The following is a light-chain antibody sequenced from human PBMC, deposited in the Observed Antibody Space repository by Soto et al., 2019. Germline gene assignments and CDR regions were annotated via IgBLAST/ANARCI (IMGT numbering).Light chain of an antibody. J-gene: IGKJ1*01. V-gene: IGKV3-15*01. CDR3: QQYNNWPPWT. CDR1: QSVTSN. CDR2: DAS. Sequence: IVMKQSPATLSVSPGERATLSCRASQSVTSNFAWYQQKPGQAPRLLIYDASTRATGIPARFSGSGSGTEFTLTISSLQSEDFAVYYCQQYNNWPPWTFGRGTMVDIK.